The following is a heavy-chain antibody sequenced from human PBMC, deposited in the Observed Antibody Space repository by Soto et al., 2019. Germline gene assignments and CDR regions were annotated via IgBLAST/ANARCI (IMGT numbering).Heavy chain of an antibody. D-gene: IGHD2-8*02. Sequence: EVQLLESGGGLVQPGGSLRLSCAASGFTFSSYAMSWVRQAPGKGLEWISVIALGGGATYYADSVKGRFIISRDNSKSTLFLQMNSLRDEDTARYYCAKLRGGVLTRSIDYWGQGTLVTVSS. CDR1: GFTFSSYA. CDR2: IALGGGAT. CDR3: AKLRGGVLTRSIDY. V-gene: IGHV3-23*01. J-gene: IGHJ4*02.